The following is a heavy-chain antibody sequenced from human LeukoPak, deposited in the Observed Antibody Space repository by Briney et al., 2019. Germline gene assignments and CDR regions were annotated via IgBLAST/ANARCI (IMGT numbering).Heavy chain of an antibody. CDR2: INSDGSTT. CDR1: GFTFSTYW. D-gene: IGHD7-27*01. V-gene: IGHV3-74*01. CDR3: ASLNGKNWEGDY. Sequence: PGGSLRLSCAASGFTFSTYWMHWVRQAPGKGLVWISHINSDGSTTNYADSVKGRFTISRDNAKNTMYLQMNSLRAEDTAVYYCASLNGKNWEGDYWGQGTLVTVSS. J-gene: IGHJ4*02.